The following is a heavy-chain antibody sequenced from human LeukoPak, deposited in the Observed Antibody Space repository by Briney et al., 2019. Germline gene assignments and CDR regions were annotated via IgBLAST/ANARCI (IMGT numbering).Heavy chain of an antibody. V-gene: IGHV4-39*01. J-gene: IGHJ4*02. CDR3: AESEGYFDGIDY. CDR2: IYYSGST. CDR1: GGSISSSSYY. D-gene: IGHD3-9*01. Sequence: NPSETLSLTCTVSGGSISSSSYYWGWIRQPPGKGLEWIGSIYYSGSTYYNPSLKSRVTISVDTSKNQFSLKLSSVTAADTAVYNCAESEGYFDGIDYWGQGTLVTVSS.